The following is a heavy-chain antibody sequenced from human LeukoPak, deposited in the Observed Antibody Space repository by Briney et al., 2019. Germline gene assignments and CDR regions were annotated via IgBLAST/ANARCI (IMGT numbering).Heavy chain of an antibody. J-gene: IGHJ6*02. V-gene: IGHV3-33*06. CDR2: IWYDGSNE. D-gene: IGHD1-20*01. CDR1: GFTFSNYG. CDR3: AKAANWNDRHNYNYYHGMDV. Sequence: GGSLRLSCAASGFTFSNYGMHWVRQAPGKGLEWVAVIWYDGSNEYYADSLKGRFTISRDNSENTLYLQMNSLRAEDTALYHCAKAANWNDRHNYNYYHGMDVWGQGTTVTVS.